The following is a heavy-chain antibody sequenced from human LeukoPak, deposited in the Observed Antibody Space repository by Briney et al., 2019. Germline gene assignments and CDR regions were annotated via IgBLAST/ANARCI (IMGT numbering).Heavy chain of an antibody. V-gene: IGHV4-59*01. Sequence: SETLSLTCTVSGGSISSYYWSWIRQPPGKGLEWIGYIYYSGSTNYNPSLESRVTISVDTSKNQFSLKLSSVTAADTAVYYCARSRAGLDAFDIWGQGTMVTVSS. J-gene: IGHJ3*02. CDR3: ARSRAGLDAFDI. CDR1: GGSISSYY. D-gene: IGHD6-13*01. CDR2: IYYSGST.